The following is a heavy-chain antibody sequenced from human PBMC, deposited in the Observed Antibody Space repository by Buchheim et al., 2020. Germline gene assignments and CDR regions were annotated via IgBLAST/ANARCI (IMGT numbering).Heavy chain of an antibody. CDR2: TSGQSDTT. D-gene: IGHD1-26*01. Sequence: EFQLLDSGGDLVQPGRSLRLSCVASGFPFGNTDMSWVRQAPGKGLEWVSTTSGQSDTTDYADSVRGRFTISRDNSKNTVHLQLNSLRVEDTAVYYCVKNSGWFNTWGPGTL. CDR1: GFPFGNTD. CDR3: VKNSGWFNT. J-gene: IGHJ5*02. V-gene: IGHV3-23*01.